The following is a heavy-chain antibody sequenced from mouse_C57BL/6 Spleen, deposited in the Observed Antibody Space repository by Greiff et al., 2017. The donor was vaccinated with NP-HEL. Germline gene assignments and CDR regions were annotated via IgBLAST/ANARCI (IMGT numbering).Heavy chain of an antibody. CDR1: GFTFSSYG. V-gene: IGHV5-6*01. D-gene: IGHD1-1*01. CDR3: ARQSITTVVPWYFDV. Sequence: EVQRVESGGDLVKPGGSLKLSCAASGFTFSSYGMSWVRQTPDKRLEWVATISSGGSYTYYPDSVKGRFTISRDNAKNTLYLQMSSLKSEDTAMYYCARQSITTVVPWYFDVWGTGTTVTVSS. J-gene: IGHJ1*03. CDR2: ISSGGSYT.